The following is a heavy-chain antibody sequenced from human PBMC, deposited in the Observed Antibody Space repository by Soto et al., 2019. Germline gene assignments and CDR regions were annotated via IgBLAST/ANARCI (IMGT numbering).Heavy chain of an antibody. CDR1: GFSFSSYA. CDR2: ISEGGGTT. CDR3: AKEASARGGNYDGYFDY. Sequence: EVQLLESGGGLVQPGGSLRLSCAASGFSFSSYAMSWVRQAPGKGLEWVSVISEGGGTTYYGDSVKGRFTISRDNSKNTLYLQMNSLRAEDTAVYYCAKEASARGGNYDGYFDYWGQGTLVTVSS. J-gene: IGHJ4*02. V-gene: IGHV3-23*01. D-gene: IGHD4-4*01.